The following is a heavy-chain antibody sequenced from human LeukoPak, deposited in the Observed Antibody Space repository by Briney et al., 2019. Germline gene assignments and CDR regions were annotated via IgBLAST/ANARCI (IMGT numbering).Heavy chain of an antibody. D-gene: IGHD3-22*01. CDR2: ISTGGDTK. CDR3: ARCYYDSSGYPNDYYYYYGMDV. J-gene: IGHJ6*02. CDR1: GFTFSDYN. V-gene: IGHV3-48*04. Sequence: PGGSLRLSCAVSGFTFSDYNMNWVRQPPGKGLEWISYISTGGDTKYYADSVKGRFTISRDNAKKSLYLQVNSLRAEDTAVYYCARCYYDSSGYPNDYYYYYGMDVWGQGTTVTVSS.